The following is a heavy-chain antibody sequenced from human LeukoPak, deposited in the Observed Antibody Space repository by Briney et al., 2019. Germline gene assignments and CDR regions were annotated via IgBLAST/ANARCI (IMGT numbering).Heavy chain of an antibody. CDR2: IYHRGRT. Sequence: PSETLSLTCTVSGDSISNYYWSWVRQPPGKGLEWIGYIYHRGRTNYNPSLKSRVTISVDTSKTQFFLKVNSVTAADTAVYYCTRHGSSSSDDAFDIWGQGTVVTVSS. CDR3: TRHGSSSSDDAFDI. J-gene: IGHJ3*02. V-gene: IGHV4-59*08. CDR1: GDSISNYY. D-gene: IGHD6-6*01.